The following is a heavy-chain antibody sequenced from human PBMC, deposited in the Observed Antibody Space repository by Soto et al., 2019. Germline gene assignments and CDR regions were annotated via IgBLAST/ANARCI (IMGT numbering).Heavy chain of an antibody. Sequence: PSETLSVTCTVSGGSIFSGGYYWSWIRQHPGKGLEWIGYIYYSGSTYYNPSLKSRVTISVDMSKNQFSLNLTSVTAADTAVYYCAREITTAANWFDPWGQGILVTVSS. CDR1: GGSIFSGGYY. CDR2: IYYSGST. D-gene: IGHD4-17*01. CDR3: AREITTAANWFDP. V-gene: IGHV4-31*03. J-gene: IGHJ5*02.